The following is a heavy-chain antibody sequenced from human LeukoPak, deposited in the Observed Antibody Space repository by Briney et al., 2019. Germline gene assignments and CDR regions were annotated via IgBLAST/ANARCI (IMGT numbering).Heavy chain of an antibody. CDR3: ARVGIPTMFLGFFEY. V-gene: IGHV3-21*01. J-gene: IGHJ4*02. CDR2: ISSSSGYI. D-gene: IGHD3-9*01. Sequence: GGSLRLSCAASGFTFSSYSMNWVRQAPGKGLEWVSSISSSSGYIYYADSVKGRFTVSRDNTKNSLYLQMNSLRAEDTAVYYCARVGIPTMFLGFFEYWGQGTLVNVSS. CDR1: GFTFSSYS.